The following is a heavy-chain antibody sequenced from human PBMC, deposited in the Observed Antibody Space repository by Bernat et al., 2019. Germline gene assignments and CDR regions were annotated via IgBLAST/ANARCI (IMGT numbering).Heavy chain of an antibody. J-gene: IGHJ4*02. CDR2: IWYDGSIE. CDR3: ARDSTFPGARGSFDY. D-gene: IGHD3-16*01. CDR1: GFIFGTYG. Sequence: QVQLVESGGGVVQPGRSLRLSCAASGFIFGTYGMHWVRQAPGKGLERVAVIWYDGSIEYYSDSVKGRFTISRDNSKKTLFLQMKSLRDEDTAVYYCARDSTFPGARGSFDYWGQGTLVTVSS. V-gene: IGHV3-33*01.